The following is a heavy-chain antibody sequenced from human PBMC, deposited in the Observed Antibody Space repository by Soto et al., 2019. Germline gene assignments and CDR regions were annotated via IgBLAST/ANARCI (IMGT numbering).Heavy chain of an antibody. CDR3: ARHYGSGTYIYFDY. V-gene: IGHV3-64*01. Sequence: EVQLVESGGALVQPGGSLRLSCAASGFTFSNYWMHWVRQAPGKKLEYVSGISTHGGSTYYANSVKGRFTTSRDNSRNTLYLQMGSLSAEDMAVYYCARHYGSGTYIYFDYWGQGTLVTVSS. J-gene: IGHJ4*02. CDR2: ISTHGGST. D-gene: IGHD3-10*01. CDR1: GFTFSNYW.